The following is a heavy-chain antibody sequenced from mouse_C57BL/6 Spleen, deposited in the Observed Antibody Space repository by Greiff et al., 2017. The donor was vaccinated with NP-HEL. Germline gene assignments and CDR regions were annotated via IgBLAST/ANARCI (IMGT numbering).Heavy chain of an antibody. J-gene: IGHJ2*01. Sequence: QVQLQQPGAELVRPGTSVKLSCKASGYTFTSYWMHWVKQRPGQGLEWIGVIDPSDSYTNYNQKFKGKATLTVDTSSSTAYMQLSSLTSEDSAVYYCARTYYGSPLYYFDYWGQGTTLTVSS. CDR3: ARTYYGSPLYYFDY. V-gene: IGHV1-59*01. D-gene: IGHD1-1*01. CDR2: IDPSDSYT. CDR1: GYTFTSYW.